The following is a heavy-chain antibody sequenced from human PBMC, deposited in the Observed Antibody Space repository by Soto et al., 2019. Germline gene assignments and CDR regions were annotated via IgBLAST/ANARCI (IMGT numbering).Heavy chain of an antibody. J-gene: IGHJ4*02. D-gene: IGHD3-10*01. Sequence: GGSLRLSCSASGFRFSDHYMTLILQAPGKGLEWVSKISGGGTTTYYADSVKGRFTVSRDNAKNSLYLQMTSLRAEDTAVYYCAGDPYYYGSAFWGQGTLVTVSS. CDR3: AGDPYYYGSAF. CDR2: ISGGGTTT. CDR1: GFRFSDHY. V-gene: IGHV3-11*01.